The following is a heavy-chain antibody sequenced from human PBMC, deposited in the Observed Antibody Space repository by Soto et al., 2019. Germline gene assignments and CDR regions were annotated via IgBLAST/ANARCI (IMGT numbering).Heavy chain of an antibody. V-gene: IGHV1-3*01. Sequence: ASVKVSCKASGYTFTSYAMHWVRQAPGQRLEWMGWINAGNGNTKYSQKFQGRVTITRDTSASTAYMELSSLRSEDTAVYYCAREFFVVVAARIGMDVWGEGTTVTVSS. D-gene: IGHD2-15*01. J-gene: IGHJ6*04. CDR3: AREFFVVVAARIGMDV. CDR1: GYTFTSYA. CDR2: INAGNGNT.